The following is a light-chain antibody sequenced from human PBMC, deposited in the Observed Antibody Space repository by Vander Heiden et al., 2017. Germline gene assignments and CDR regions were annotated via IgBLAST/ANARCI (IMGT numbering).Light chain of an antibody. CDR2: GNS. CDR3: QSYDSSLSGYVV. Sequence: QSVLTQPPSVSGAPGQRVTIPCTGSSSNIGAGYDVHWYQQLPRTAPKLLIYGNSNRPSGVPDRFSGSKSGTSASLAITGLQAEDEADYYCQSYDSSLSGYVVFGGGTKLTVL. CDR1: SSNIGAGYD. V-gene: IGLV1-40*01. J-gene: IGLJ2*01.